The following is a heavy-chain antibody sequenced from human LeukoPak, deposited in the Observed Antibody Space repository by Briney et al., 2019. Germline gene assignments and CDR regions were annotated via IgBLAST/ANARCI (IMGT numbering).Heavy chain of an antibody. D-gene: IGHD5-18*01. CDR1: GFTFSSYA. J-gene: IGHJ2*01. Sequence: GGSLRLSCAASGFTFSSYAMSWVRQAPGKGLEWVSALSGSGGSTYSADSVKGRFTISRDNSQNTLYLQMNSLRAKDTAVYYCVKHRGYSYAGGYWYFDLWGRGTLVTVSS. CDR2: LSGSGGST. CDR3: VKHRGYSYAGGYWYFDL. V-gene: IGHV3-23*01.